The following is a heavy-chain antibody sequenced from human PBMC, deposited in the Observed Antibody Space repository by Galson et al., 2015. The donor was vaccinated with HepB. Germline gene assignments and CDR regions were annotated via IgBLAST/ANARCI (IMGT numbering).Heavy chain of an antibody. V-gene: IGHV3-21*01. Sequence: SLKLSCKASGFTFSSYSMNWVRQAPGKGLEWVSSISSSNYIYYADQKKGRFTSSRDNAKNSLYLQMNSMIAGETAVYYCASYLLDIVLVLSSVALDVWGKGTTVTVSS. CDR3: ASYLLDIVLVLSSVALDV. CDR2: ISSSNYI. D-gene: IGHD2-2*03. J-gene: IGHJ6*04. CDR1: GFTFSSYS.